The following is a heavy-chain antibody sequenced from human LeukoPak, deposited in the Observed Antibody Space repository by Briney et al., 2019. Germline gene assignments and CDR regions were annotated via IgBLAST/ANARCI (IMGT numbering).Heavy chain of an antibody. Sequence: GRSLRLSCAASGFTFSSYAMHWVRQAPGKGLEWVAVISYDGSNKYYADSVKGRFTISRDNAGNSLYLQMNSLRAEDTAVYFCARDRAYQYYDLLTGYYYYYGLDVWGQGTTVTVSS. CDR1: GFTFSSYA. CDR3: ARDRAYQYYDLLTGYYYYYGLDV. D-gene: IGHD3-9*01. V-gene: IGHV3-30*04. CDR2: ISYDGSNK. J-gene: IGHJ6*02.